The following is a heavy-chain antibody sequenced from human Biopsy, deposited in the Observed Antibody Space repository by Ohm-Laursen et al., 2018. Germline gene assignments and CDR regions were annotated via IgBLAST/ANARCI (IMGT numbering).Heavy chain of an antibody. V-gene: IGHV3-21*01. Sequence: GSLRLSCPAFGFSVSSYDMNWVRQAPGKGLAWISYISETSSHIYDADSVRGRFTVARDIAKNSLYLQLNSLRVEDTAVYYCARDSSRRAREGGMDVWGQGTTVTVSS. D-gene: IGHD6-6*01. CDR3: ARDSSRRAREGGMDV. J-gene: IGHJ6*02. CDR1: GFSVSSYD. CDR2: ISETSSHI.